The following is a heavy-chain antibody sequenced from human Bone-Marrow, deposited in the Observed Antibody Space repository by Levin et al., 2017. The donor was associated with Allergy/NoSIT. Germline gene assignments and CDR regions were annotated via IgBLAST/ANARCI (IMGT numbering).Heavy chain of an antibody. V-gene: IGHV3-30-3*01. CDR1: GFTFSSYA. J-gene: IGHJ5*02. D-gene: IGHD2-15*01. CDR3: ARDQIVVVVAATRGGWFDP. CDR2: ISYDGSNK. Sequence: GESLKISCAASGFTFSSYAMHWVRQAPGKGLEWVAVISYDGSNKYYADSVKGRFTISRDNSKNTLYLQMNSLRAEDTAVYYCARDQIVVVVAATRGGWFDPWGQGTLVTVSS.